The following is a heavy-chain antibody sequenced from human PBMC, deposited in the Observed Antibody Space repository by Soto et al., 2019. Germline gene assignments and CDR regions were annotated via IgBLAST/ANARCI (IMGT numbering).Heavy chain of an antibody. Sequence: PGESLKSSCKASGYSLTSYWISWVRQMPGKGLEWMGRIDPSDSYTNYSPSFQGHVTISADKSISTAYLQWRSLKASDTAMYYCATHYGNYYASSGRNPAPRPQDYWGQGSLVTVPS. CDR1: GYSLTSYW. CDR3: ATHYGNYYASSGRNPAPRPQDY. CDR2: IDPSDSYT. J-gene: IGHJ4*02. D-gene: IGHD3-22*01. V-gene: IGHV5-10-1*01.